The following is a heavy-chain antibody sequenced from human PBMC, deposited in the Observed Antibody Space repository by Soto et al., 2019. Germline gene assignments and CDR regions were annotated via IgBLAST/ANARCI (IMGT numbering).Heavy chain of an antibody. CDR1: GSTFSSYA. J-gene: IGHJ4*02. CDR2: LSGSGGST. V-gene: IGHV3-23*01. CDR3: AKLTGYDFWSGYYSDY. D-gene: IGHD3-3*01. Sequence: LRLSCAASGSTFSSYAMSWVRQAPGKGLEWVSALSGSGGSTYYADSVKGRFTISRDNSKNTLYLQMNSLRAEDTAVYYCAKLTGYDFWSGYYSDYWGQGTLVTVSS.